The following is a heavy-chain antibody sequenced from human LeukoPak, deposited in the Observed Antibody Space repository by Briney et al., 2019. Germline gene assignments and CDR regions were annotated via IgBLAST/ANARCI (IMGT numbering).Heavy chain of an antibody. CDR1: GASITGYV. CDR2: IYYSGGT. V-gene: IGHV4-59*01. CDR3: GRGALLHGVPNVWGTYRYFDS. Sequence: PSETLSLTCTVSGASITGYVWSWIRQSPGKGLEWIAYIYYSGGTDYNPSLKSRVTISLDTSKSQFSLKLTSVSESDTGMYCCGRGALLHGVPNVWGTYRYFDSWGQGTLVTVSS. D-gene: IGHD3-16*02. J-gene: IGHJ4*02.